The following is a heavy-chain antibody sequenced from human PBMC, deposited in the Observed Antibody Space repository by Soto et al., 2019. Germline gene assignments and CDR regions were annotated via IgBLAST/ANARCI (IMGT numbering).Heavy chain of an antibody. CDR1: GGSIRSYD. Sequence: TSEILSLTCTVSGGSIRSYDWSRIRQTQEKREDFIGYMYTTGSTIYTPSLKSRVTISVDTSKNLFSLKLNSVTAADTAVYYCSIYGGSCSSTSCYLAEYFQHWGQGTLITVSS. V-gene: IGHV4-59*01. J-gene: IGHJ1*01. D-gene: IGHD2-2*01. CDR2: MYTTGST. CDR3: SIYGGSCSSTSCYLAEYFQH.